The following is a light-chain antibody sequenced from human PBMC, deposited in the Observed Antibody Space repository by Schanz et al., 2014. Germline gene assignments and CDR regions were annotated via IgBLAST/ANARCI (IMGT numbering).Light chain of an antibody. CDR3: ATWDDSLFARV. CDR1: SSNIGSNT. V-gene: IGLV1-44*01. Sequence: QSVLTQPPSASGTPGQRVTISCSGSSSNIGSNTVNWYQQLPGTAPKLLIYGNSNRPSGVPDRFSGSKSGTSASLAISGLQSEDEADYYCATWDDSLFARVIGGGTKLTVL. CDR2: GNS. J-gene: IGLJ3*02.